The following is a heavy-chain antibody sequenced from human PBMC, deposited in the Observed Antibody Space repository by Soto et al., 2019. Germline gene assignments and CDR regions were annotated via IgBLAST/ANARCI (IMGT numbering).Heavy chain of an antibody. D-gene: IGHD6-13*01. CDR2: IYYSGST. J-gene: IGHJ6*02. Sequence: SETLSLTCTVSGGSISSSSYYWGWIRQPPGKGLEWIGSIYYSGSTYYNPSLKSRVTISVDTSKNQFSLKLSSVTAADTAVYYCARHRMLRQLVQDYGMDVWGQGTTVTVSS. CDR1: GGSISSSSYY. CDR3: ARHRMLRQLVQDYGMDV. V-gene: IGHV4-39*01.